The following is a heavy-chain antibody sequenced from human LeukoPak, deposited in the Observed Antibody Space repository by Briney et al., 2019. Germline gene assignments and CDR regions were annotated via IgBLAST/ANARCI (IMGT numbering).Heavy chain of an antibody. CDR2: IYSGGTT. V-gene: IGHV3-66*01. Sequence: GGSLRLSCAASGFTVTSNFVNWVRQAPGKGLEWVSVIYSGGTTYQADSVKGRFTISRDNSKNTVFLQMDSLRAEDTAVYYCTRDPYYWGQGTLVTVSS. J-gene: IGHJ4*02. CDR3: TRDPYY. CDR1: GFTVTSNF.